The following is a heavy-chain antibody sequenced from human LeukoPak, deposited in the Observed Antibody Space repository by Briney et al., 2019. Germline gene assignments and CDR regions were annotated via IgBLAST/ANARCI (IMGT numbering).Heavy chain of an antibody. CDR2: IYYSGST. Sequence: PSETLSLTCTVSGGSISSYYWSWIRQPPGKGLEWIGYIYYSGSTNYNPSLKSRVTISVDTSKNQFSLKLSSVTAADTAVYYCAKVGDMVRGVITYFDYWGQGTLVTVSS. CDR3: AKVGDMVRGVITYFDY. D-gene: IGHD3-10*01. J-gene: IGHJ4*02. V-gene: IGHV4-59*01. CDR1: GGSISSYY.